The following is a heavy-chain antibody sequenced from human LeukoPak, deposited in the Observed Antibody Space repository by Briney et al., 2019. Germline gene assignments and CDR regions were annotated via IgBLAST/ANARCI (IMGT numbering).Heavy chain of an antibody. CDR3: AKSRFFDY. CDR1: GFTFSTYA. CDR2: ISGSGGST. J-gene: IGHJ4*02. V-gene: IGHV3-23*01. Sequence: GGSLRLSCAASGFTFSTYAVNWVRQAPGKGLEWVSTISGSGGSTYYADSVKGRFTISRDNSKNTLYLQMNSLRAEDTAVYYCAKSRFFDYWGQGTLVTVSS.